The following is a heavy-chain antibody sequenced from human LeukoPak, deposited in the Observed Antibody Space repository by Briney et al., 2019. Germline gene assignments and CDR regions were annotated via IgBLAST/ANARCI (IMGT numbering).Heavy chain of an antibody. CDR1: GGSFSGYY. V-gene: IGHV4-34*01. CDR3: ARFRYCSSTSCFRNYGMDV. CDR2: INHSGST. J-gene: IGHJ6*02. Sequence: SETLSLTCAVYGGSFSGYYWSWIRQPPGKGLEWIGEINHSGSTNYNPSLKSRVTISVDPSKNQFSLKLSSVTAADTAVYYGARFRYCSSTSCFRNYGMDVWGQGTTVTVSS. D-gene: IGHD2-2*01.